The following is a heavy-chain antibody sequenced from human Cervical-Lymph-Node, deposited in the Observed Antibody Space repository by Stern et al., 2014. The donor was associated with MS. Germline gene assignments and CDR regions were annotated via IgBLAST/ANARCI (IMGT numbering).Heavy chain of an antibody. J-gene: IGHJ5*02. CDR2: IYPGDSDT. D-gene: IGHD5-12*01. Sequence: EVQLVESGAEVKEPGESLKISCKASGYNFTDYWIGWVRQEPGKGLEWMVLIYPGDSDTRYSPAFEGRVTMSVDRSSSTAYLQWSSLRVSDTAIYYCARWLRGFDPWGQGTLVTVSS. CDR3: ARWLRGFDP. V-gene: IGHV5-51*03. CDR1: GYNFTDYW.